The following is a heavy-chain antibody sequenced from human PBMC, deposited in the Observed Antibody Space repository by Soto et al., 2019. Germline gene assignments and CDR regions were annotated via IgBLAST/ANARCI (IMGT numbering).Heavy chain of an antibody. CDR3: ARGVVVPAATGKTWFDP. V-gene: IGHV1-18*01. J-gene: IGHJ5*02. CDR1: GYTFTSSG. D-gene: IGHD2-2*01. Sequence: RASVKVSCKASGYTFTSSGISWVRHSPGQGLEWMGWISVYNGNTNYAQNFQGRVSMTTDTSTSTVYMELRNLRSDDTAVYYCARGVVVPAATGKTWFDPWGQGTLVTVSS. CDR2: ISVYNGNT.